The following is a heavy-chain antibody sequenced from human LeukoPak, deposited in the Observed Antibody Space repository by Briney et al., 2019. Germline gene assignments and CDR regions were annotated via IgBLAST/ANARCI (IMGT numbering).Heavy chain of an antibody. V-gene: IGHV4-59*01. D-gene: IGHD6-19*01. CDR3: ARDFSSSGWWDFDY. Sequence: GSLRLSCAASGFTFSSYSMNWVRQAPGKGLEWIGYIYYSGSTNYNPSLKSRVTISVDTSKNQFSLKLSSVTAADTAVYYCARDFSSSGWWDFDYWGQGTLVTVSS. CDR2: IYYSGST. J-gene: IGHJ4*02. CDR1: GFTFSSYS.